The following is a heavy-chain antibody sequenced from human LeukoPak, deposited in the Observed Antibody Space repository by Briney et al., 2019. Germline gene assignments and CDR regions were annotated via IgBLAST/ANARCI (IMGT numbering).Heavy chain of an antibody. Sequence: GGSLRLSCAASGFTFSGSAIHWVRQASGKGLEWVCRIRTKTNNYATAFAASVKGRFTISRDDSKNTAYLQMDSLKTEDTAVYYCTRHGELEGTPHWGQGTLVTASS. V-gene: IGHV3-73*01. CDR2: IRTKTNNYAT. J-gene: IGHJ4*02. CDR3: TRHGELEGTPH. CDR1: GFTFSGSA. D-gene: IGHD1-7*01.